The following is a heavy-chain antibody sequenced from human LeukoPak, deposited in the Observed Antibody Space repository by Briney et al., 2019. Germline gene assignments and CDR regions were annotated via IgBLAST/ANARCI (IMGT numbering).Heavy chain of an antibody. D-gene: IGHD1-26*01. V-gene: IGHV3-74*01. J-gene: IGHJ3*02. Sequence: GGSLRLSCAASGFTFSSYWMHWVRQAPGKGLVWISRINTDESSTSYADSVKGRFTISRDNAKNTLYLQMNSLRAEDTAVYYCAREAIVGATTDAFDIWAKGQWSPSLQ. CDR1: GFTFSSYW. CDR2: INTDESST. CDR3: AREAIVGATTDAFDI.